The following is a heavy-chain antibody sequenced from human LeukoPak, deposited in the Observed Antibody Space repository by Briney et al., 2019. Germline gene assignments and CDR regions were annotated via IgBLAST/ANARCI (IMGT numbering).Heavy chain of an antibody. D-gene: IGHD4-17*01. Sequence: GGSLRFSFQAPGFTLSAYTMTWAGQAPGKGLEWVSSIDPSSTYIYYADSVKGRFTISRDNAQNSLYLQMNSLRAEDTAVYYCTRGSYGDYEYWGQGTLVTVSS. CDR1: GFTLSAYT. J-gene: IGHJ4*02. CDR3: TRGSYGDYEY. CDR2: IDPSSTYI. V-gene: IGHV3-21*01.